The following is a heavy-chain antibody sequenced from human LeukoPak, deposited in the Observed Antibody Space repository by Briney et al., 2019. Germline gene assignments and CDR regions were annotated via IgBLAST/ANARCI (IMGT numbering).Heavy chain of an antibody. CDR2: IYPGDSDT. CDR1: GYSFTGYW. CDR3: ARRDSYYYGSGSYYFDY. J-gene: IGHJ4*02. D-gene: IGHD3-10*01. V-gene: IGHV5-51*01. Sequence: GESLKISCKGSGYSFTGYWIGWVRQMPGKGLEWMGIIYPGDSDTRYSPSFQGQVTISADKSISTAYLQWSSLKASDTAMYYCARRDSYYYGSGSYYFDYWGQGTLVTVSS.